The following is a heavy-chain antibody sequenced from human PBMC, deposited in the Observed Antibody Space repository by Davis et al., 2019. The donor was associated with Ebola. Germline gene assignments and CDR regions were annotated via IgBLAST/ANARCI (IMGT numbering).Heavy chain of an antibody. CDR2: VNDSGST. Sequence: SETLSLTCAVYGGSFSGYYWSRIRQPPEKGLEWIGEVNDSGSTNYNPSLKGRVTISADTSKNQFSLNLKSVTATDTAVYYCARVAHYDFWSGYWGGMDVWGQGTTVTVSS. CDR3: ARVAHYDFWSGYWGGMDV. CDR1: GGSFSGYY. D-gene: IGHD3-3*01. V-gene: IGHV4-34*01. J-gene: IGHJ6*02.